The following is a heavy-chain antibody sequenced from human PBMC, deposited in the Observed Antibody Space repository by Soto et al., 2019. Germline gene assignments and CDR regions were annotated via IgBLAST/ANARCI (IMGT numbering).Heavy chain of an antibody. D-gene: IGHD5-12*01. Sequence: SETLSLTCTVSGGSISSSSYYWGWIRQPPGKGLEWIGSIYYSGSTYYNPSLKSRVTISVDTSKNQFSLKLSSVTAADTAVYYCARHRLRYSGIQRVYYFDYWGQGTLVTVSS. J-gene: IGHJ4*02. CDR2: IYYSGST. CDR3: ARHRLRYSGIQRVYYFDY. V-gene: IGHV4-39*01. CDR1: GGSISSSSYY.